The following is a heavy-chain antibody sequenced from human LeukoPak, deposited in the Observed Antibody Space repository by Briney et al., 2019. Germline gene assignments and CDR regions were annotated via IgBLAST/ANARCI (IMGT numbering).Heavy chain of an antibody. CDR3: ARGVRYHSSGYPYYFDY. CDR1: GYTFTSYD. J-gene: IGHJ4*02. Sequence: ASVKVSCEASGYTFTSYDINWVRQATGQGLEWMGWMNPNSGNTGYAQKFQGRVTMTRNTSISTAYMELSSLRSEDTAVYYCARGVRYHSSGYPYYFDYWGQGTLVTVSS. CDR2: MNPNSGNT. V-gene: IGHV1-8*01. D-gene: IGHD3-22*01.